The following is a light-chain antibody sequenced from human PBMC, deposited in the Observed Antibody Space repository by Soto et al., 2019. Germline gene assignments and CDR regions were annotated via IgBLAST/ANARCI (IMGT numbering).Light chain of an antibody. Sequence: DFQMTQSPSSLSASVGDRVTITCRARQSISSYLNWYQQKPGKAPKLLIYGASSLQSGVPSRFSGSGSGTDFTLTISSLQPEDSATYYCQQSYSTLVANTFGQGTKLEI. V-gene: IGKV1-39*01. CDR3: QQSYSTLVANT. CDR2: GAS. CDR1: QSISSY. J-gene: IGKJ2*01.